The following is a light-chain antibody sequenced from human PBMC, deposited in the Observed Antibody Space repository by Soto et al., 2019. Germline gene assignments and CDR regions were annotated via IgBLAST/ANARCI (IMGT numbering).Light chain of an antibody. J-gene: IGKJ2*01. CDR1: QSVSSN. CDR3: QQYKNWYT. Sequence: EIVMTQSPVTLSVSPGERATLSCRASQSVSSNLAWYQQRPGQGPRLLIYGASTRATGIPARVSGSGSGTEFTLTISSLQSEDFAVYYCQQYKNWYTFGQGTKLEIK. CDR2: GAS. V-gene: IGKV3-15*01.